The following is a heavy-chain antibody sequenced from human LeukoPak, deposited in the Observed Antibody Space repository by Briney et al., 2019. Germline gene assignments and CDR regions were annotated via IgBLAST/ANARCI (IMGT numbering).Heavy chain of an antibody. J-gene: IGHJ5*02. CDR3: ARAYSSSIWFDP. CDR2: IYHSGST. D-gene: IGHD6-6*01. Sequence: SETLSLTCTVSGYSISSGYYWGWIRQPPGKRLEWIGYIYHSGSTYYNPSLKSRVTISVDRSKNQFSLKLSSVTAADTAVYYCARAYSSSIWFDPWGQGTLVTVSS. V-gene: IGHV4-38-2*02. CDR1: GYSISSGYY.